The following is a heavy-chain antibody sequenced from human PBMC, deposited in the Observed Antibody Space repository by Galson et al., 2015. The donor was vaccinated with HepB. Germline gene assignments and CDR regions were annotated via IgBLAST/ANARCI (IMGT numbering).Heavy chain of an antibody. V-gene: IGHV4-59*01. Sequence: SETLSLTCAVSGDSISRYYWSWIRQPPGKGLECIGYISYSGGTTYNPSLGDRVTISLDTSQNQFSLKLDSVTAADTAVFYCARKGSSGWPNDAFDIWGPGTLVTVSS. D-gene: IGHD6-19*01. CDR1: GDSISRYY. CDR3: ARKGSSGWPNDAFDI. CDR2: ISYSGGT. J-gene: IGHJ3*02.